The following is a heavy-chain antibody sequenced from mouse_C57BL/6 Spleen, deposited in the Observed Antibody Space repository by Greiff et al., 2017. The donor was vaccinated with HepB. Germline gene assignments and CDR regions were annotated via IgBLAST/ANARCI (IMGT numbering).Heavy chain of an antibody. CDR1: GFTFSDYY. Sequence: EVHLVESGGGLVQPGGSLKLSCAASGFTFSDYYMYWVRQTPEKRLEWVAYISNGGGSTYYPDTVKGRFTISRDNATNTLYLQMSRLKSEDTAMYYCARHNYGSRIPAMDYWGQGTSVTVSS. V-gene: IGHV5-12*01. J-gene: IGHJ4*01. CDR2: ISNGGGST. CDR3: ARHNYGSRIPAMDY. D-gene: IGHD1-1*01.